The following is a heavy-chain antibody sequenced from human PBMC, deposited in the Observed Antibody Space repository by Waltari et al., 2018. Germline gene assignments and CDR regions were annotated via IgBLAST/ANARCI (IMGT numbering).Heavy chain of an antibody. CDR2: MTVGDDT. J-gene: IGHJ4*02. CDR3: ATPFYNWDDPLHS. D-gene: IGHD1-20*01. CDR1: RVTFGNSA. Sequence: EVQLLESGGDWVQPGGSLRLSCSASRVTFGNSAINWVRLAPRTGLEWVAAMTVGDDTYYADSVRGRFTISRDTSKDTVYLQMDGLRAEDTAVYYCATPFYNWDDPLHSWGQGTLVTVSS. V-gene: IGHV3-23*01.